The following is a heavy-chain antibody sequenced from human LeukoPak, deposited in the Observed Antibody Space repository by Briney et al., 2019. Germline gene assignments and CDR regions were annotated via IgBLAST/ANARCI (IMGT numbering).Heavy chain of an antibody. CDR2: IRYDGSNK. V-gene: IGHV3-30*02. J-gene: IGHJ5*02. CDR1: GFTFSNFG. CDR3: AARGRRDP. D-gene: IGHD3-10*01. Sequence: GGSLRLSCAASGFTFSNFGMHWVRQAPGKGLEWVAFIRYDGSNKYYADSVKGRFTISRDNSKNTLYLQMNSLRAEDTAVYYCAARGRRDPWGQGTLVTVSS.